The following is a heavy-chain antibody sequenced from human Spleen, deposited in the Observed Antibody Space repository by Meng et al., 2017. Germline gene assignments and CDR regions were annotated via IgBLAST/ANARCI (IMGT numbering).Heavy chain of an antibody. CDR1: GGSFSGYY. D-gene: IGHD6-19*01. V-gene: IGHV4-34*01. J-gene: IGHJ4*02. CDR3: ARGSVAGRIDY. CDR2: INHSGRT. Sequence: QVQLQQWGAGLLKPSETLSPTCAVYGGSFSGYYWSWTRQPPGKGLEWIGEINHSGRTNYNPSLKSRVTISVDTSKNQFSLNLISVIAADTAVYYCARGSVAGRIDYWGQGTLVTVSS.